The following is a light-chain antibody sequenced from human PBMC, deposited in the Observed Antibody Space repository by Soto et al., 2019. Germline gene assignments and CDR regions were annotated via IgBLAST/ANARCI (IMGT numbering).Light chain of an antibody. CDR1: SGHSNYA. Sequence: VLTQSPSASASLGASVKLTCTLSSGHSNYAIAWHQQQPEKGPRFLMKLNSDGSHSKGDGIPDRFSGSSSGAERYLTISTLQSEDEADYYCQTWVTGIHIFGGGTQLTVL. V-gene: IGLV4-69*01. CDR2: LNSDGSH. CDR3: QTWVTGIHI. J-gene: IGLJ2*01.